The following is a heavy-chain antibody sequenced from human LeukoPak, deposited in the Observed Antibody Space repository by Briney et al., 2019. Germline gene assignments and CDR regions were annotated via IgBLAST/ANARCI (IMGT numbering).Heavy chain of an antibody. V-gene: IGHV1-2*02. J-gene: IGHJ4*02. CDR3: ARDLEGDTGY. Sequence: ASVKVSCKASGYTFTDYYIHWVRQAPGHGLEWMGWINPNSGGTNYAQKFQGRVTMTRDTSVSTAYMELSRLRSDDTAVYYCARDLEGDTGYWGQGTLVTVSS. CDR2: INPNSGGT. D-gene: IGHD3-16*01. CDR1: GYTFTDYY.